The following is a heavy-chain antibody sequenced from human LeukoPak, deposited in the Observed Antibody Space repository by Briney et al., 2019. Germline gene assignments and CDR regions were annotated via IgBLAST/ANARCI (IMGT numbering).Heavy chain of an antibody. Sequence: SGGSLRLSCAASGFTFSDYYMSWIRQAPGKGLEWVSYISSSGSTIYYADSMKGRFTISRDNAKNSLYLQMNSLRAEDTAVYYCARDYYDSSGYYYFDYWGQGTLVTVSS. V-gene: IGHV3-11*04. CDR2: ISSSGSTI. CDR1: GFTFSDYY. D-gene: IGHD3-22*01. J-gene: IGHJ4*02. CDR3: ARDYYDSSGYYYFDY.